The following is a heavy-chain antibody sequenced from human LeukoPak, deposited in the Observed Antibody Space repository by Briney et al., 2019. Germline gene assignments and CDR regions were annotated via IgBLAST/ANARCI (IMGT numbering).Heavy chain of an antibody. J-gene: IGHJ1*01. CDR3: ASPRYYCDSSGYRRSWLGPLPEYFQH. V-gene: IGHV3-48*03. CDR2: ISSSGSTI. Sequence: PGGSLRLSCAASGFTFSSYEMNWVRQAPGKGLEWVSYISSSGSTIYYADSVKGRFAISRDNAKNSLYLQMNSLRAEDTAVYYCASPRYYCDSSGYRRSWLGPLPEYFQHWGQGTLVTVSS. D-gene: IGHD3-22*01. CDR1: GFTFSSYE.